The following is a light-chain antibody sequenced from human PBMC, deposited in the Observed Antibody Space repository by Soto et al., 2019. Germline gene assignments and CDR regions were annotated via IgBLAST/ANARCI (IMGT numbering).Light chain of an antibody. CDR2: GTS. Sequence: EIVLTQSPGTLSLSPGEIATLSCRASQSLSSGYLAWYQQKPGQAPRLLIYGTSSRATGIPDRFSGSGSGTDFTLTISRLEPEDFAVYYCQQYGNSPITFGQGTRLEIK. CDR3: QQYGNSPIT. CDR1: QSLSSGY. J-gene: IGKJ5*01. V-gene: IGKV3-20*01.